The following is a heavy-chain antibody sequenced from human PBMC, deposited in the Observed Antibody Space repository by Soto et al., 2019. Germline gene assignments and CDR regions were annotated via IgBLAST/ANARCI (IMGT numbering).Heavy chain of an antibody. CDR2: IRSKANSYAT. CDR1: GFTFSGSA. CDR3: TAYIGSGWYPPGMDV. Sequence: EVQLVESGGGLVQPGGSLKLSCAASGFTFSGSAMHWVRQASGKGLEWVGRIRSKANSYATAYAASVKGRFTIARDDSKNTAYLQMNSLKTEDTAVYYCTAYIGSGWYPPGMDVWGQGTTVTVSS. J-gene: IGHJ6*02. V-gene: IGHV3-73*02. D-gene: IGHD6-19*01.